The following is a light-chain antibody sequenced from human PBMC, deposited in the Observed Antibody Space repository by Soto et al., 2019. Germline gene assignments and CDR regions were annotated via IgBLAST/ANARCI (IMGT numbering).Light chain of an antibody. V-gene: IGKV3-20*01. CDR2: GAS. CDR1: ESVGNNF. Sequence: EIVLTQSPGTLSLSPGERATLSCRASESVGNNFLAWYQQHPGQAPRLLIFGASSRAAGIPDRFTGSGSGTDFSLSISRLEPEDSAVYFCHHYGYGADTFGQGTKLEI. CDR3: HHYGYGADT. J-gene: IGKJ2*01.